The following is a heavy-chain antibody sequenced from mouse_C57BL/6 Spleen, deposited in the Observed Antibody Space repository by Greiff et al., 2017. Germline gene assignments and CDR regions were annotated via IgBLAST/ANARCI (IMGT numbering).Heavy chain of an antibody. CDR3: ARSYDYDPSYYYAMDD. Sequence: EVQLQESGPGLAKPSQTLSLTCSVTGYSITSDYWNWIRKFPGNKLEYMGYISYSGSTYYNPSLKSRISITRDTSKNQYYLQLNSVTTEDTATYYCARSYDYDPSYYYAMDDWGQGTSVTVSS. D-gene: IGHD2-4*01. CDR1: GYSITSDY. V-gene: IGHV3-8*01. J-gene: IGHJ4*01. CDR2: ISYSGST.